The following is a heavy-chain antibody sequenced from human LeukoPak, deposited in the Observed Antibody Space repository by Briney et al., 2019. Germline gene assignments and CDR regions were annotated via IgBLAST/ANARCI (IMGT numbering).Heavy chain of an antibody. V-gene: IGHV3-30*02. CDR2: IRYDGSNK. Sequence: PGGSLRLSCAASGFTFSSYGMHWVRQAPGKGLEWVAFIRYDGSNKYYADSVKGRFTISRDNAKNSLYLQMNSLRAEDTAVYYCARDAGAARPGYYYYYYMDVWGKGTTVTVSS. CDR3: ARDAGAARPGYYYYYYMDV. D-gene: IGHD6-6*01. J-gene: IGHJ6*03. CDR1: GFTFSSYG.